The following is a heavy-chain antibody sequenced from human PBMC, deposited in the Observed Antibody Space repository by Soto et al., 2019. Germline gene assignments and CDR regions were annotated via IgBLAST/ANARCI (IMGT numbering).Heavy chain of an antibody. Sequence: EVQLVESGGGLVKPGGSLRLSCAASGFTFSSYSMNWVRRAPGKGLEWVSSISSSSNYIYAYSVKGRFTLSRDIAKNSLYLQMNRLRAADTGVYYWARDGPNEYSSSSDYWGQGTLVTVSS. D-gene: IGHD6-6*01. CDR1: GFTFSSYS. V-gene: IGHV3-21*01. CDR3: ARDGPNEYSSSSDY. CDR2: ISSSSNYI. J-gene: IGHJ4*02.